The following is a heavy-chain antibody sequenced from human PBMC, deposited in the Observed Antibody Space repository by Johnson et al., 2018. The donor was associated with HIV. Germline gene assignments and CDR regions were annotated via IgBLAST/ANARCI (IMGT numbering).Heavy chain of an antibody. J-gene: IGHJ3*02. CDR3: ARKSVINFDAIDI. CDR1: GFTFSNYA. V-gene: IGHV3-30*04. Sequence: QVQVVESGGGVGQPGGSLRLSCAASGFTFSNYAMHWVRQGPGKGLEWVGLILDDGNYKYYADSVRGRFTISRDNSRNMLYLQMRSLKVEDTAIYFCARKSVINFDAIDIWGQGTLVAVSS. CDR2: ILDDGNYK.